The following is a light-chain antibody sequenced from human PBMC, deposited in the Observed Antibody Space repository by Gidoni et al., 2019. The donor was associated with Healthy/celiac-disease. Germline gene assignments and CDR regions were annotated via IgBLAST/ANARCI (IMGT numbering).Light chain of an antibody. J-gene: IGKJ2*01. CDR3: QQYGSSPPGYT. CDR2: GAS. Sequence: EIVLTQSPGTLSLSPGERATRSCRASQSVSSSYLAWYQQKPGQAPRLLIYGASSRATGIPDRFRGSGSGTDFTLTISRLEPEDFAVYYCQQYGSSPPGYTLXQXTKLEIK. V-gene: IGKV3-20*01. CDR1: QSVSSSY.